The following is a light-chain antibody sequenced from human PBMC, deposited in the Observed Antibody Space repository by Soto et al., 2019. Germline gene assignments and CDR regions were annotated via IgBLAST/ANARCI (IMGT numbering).Light chain of an antibody. CDR1: SSDVGGYNY. CDR2: EVD. J-gene: IGLJ1*01. V-gene: IGLV2-14*01. Sequence: QSALTQPASVSGSPGQSITISCTGTSSDVGGYNYVSWYQHHPGKGPKLIIFEVDIRPSGVSNRFSGSRSGNTASLTISGLQAEDEADYYCDSYTSSSTRVFGTGTKLTVL. CDR3: DSYTSSSTRV.